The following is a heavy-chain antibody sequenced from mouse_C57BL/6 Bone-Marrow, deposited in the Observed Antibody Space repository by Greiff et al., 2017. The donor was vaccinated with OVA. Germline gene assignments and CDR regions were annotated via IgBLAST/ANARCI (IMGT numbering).Heavy chain of an antibody. Sequence: VQLQQPGAELVKPGASVKMSCKASGYTFTSYWITWVKQRPEQGLEWIGWIDPENGDTEYASKFQGKATITADTSSNTAYLQLSSLTSEDTAVYYCTTEGYYDYWGQGTTLTVSS. V-gene: IGHV14-4*01. D-gene: IGHD2-3*01. CDR3: TTEGYYDY. J-gene: IGHJ2*01. CDR1: GYTFTSYW. CDR2: IDPENGDT.